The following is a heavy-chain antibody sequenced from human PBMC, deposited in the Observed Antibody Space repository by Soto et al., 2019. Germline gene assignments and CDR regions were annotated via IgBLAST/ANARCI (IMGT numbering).Heavy chain of an antibody. CDR3: ARGRITIVRPYFGY. CDR2: VDPSGDST. Sequence: GASVKVSCKASGYTFTSYYVHWVRQAPGQGLEWMGIVDPSGDSTTYAQKFQGRVTMTSDTSTSTVYMDLTSLKYEDSAVYYCARGRITIVRPYFGYWGQGSLVTVSS. D-gene: IGHD3-10*01. CDR1: GYTFTSYY. J-gene: IGHJ4*02. V-gene: IGHV1-46*03.